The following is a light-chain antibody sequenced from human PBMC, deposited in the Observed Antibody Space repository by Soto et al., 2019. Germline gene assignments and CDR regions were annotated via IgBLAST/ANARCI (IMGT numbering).Light chain of an antibody. CDR1: QSVSSN. Sequence: EIVMTQSPATLSVSPGERATLSCRASQSVSSNLAWYQQKPGQAPRHLIYGASTRATGIPARFSGSGSGTEFTLTISSLQSEDFAVYYCQQYNDWPPWTFGHGTKVEIK. J-gene: IGKJ1*01. CDR3: QQYNDWPPWT. V-gene: IGKV3-15*01. CDR2: GAS.